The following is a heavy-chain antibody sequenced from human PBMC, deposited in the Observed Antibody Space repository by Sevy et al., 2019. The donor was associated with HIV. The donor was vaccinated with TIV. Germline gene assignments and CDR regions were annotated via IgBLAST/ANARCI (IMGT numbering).Heavy chain of an antibody. Sequence: GGSLRLSCTVSGFSFSSYNLNWVRHAPGKGLEWVSYMSSSSSTIYYADSVKGRFTISRDNAKNSLYLQMNSLRDEDTAVYYCARGIRGSSGSGYWGQGTLVTVSS. CDR2: MSSSSSTI. CDR3: ARGIRGSSGSGY. J-gene: IGHJ4*01. D-gene: IGHD6-19*01. CDR1: GFSFSSYN. V-gene: IGHV3-48*02.